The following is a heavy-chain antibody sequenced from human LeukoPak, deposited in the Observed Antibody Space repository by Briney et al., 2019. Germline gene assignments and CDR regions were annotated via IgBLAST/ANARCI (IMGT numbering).Heavy chain of an antibody. CDR1: GGTFSSYA. CDR2: IIPIFGTA. V-gene: IGHV1-69*13. CDR3: ARDWGRHDAFDI. D-gene: IGHD3-16*01. J-gene: IGHJ3*02. Sequence: SVKVSCKASGGTFSSYAISWVRQAPGQGLEWMGGIIPIFGTANYAQKFQGRVTITADESTSTAYMELSSLRSEDTAMYYCARDWGRHDAFDIWGQGTMVTVSS.